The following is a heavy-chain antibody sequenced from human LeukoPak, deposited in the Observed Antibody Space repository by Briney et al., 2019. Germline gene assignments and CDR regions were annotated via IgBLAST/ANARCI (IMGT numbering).Heavy chain of an antibody. V-gene: IGHV4-61*01. Sequence: SETLSLTCIVFGGSISSNSYYWSWIRQPPGKGLEWIGYIYYSGSTNYNPSLKSRVTISVDTSKNQFSLKLSSVTAADTAVYYCARDRVGQQLVGRNYYYYYMDVWGKGTTVTISS. J-gene: IGHJ6*03. CDR1: GGSISSNSYY. CDR2: IYYSGST. CDR3: ARDRVGQQLVGRNYYYYYMDV. D-gene: IGHD6-13*01.